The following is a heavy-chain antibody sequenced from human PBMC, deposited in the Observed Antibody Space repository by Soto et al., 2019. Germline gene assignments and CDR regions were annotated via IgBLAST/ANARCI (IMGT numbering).Heavy chain of an antibody. J-gene: IGHJ6*02. Sequence: LGGSLRLSCAASGFTFSTYAMNWVRQAPGKGLEWVSAISGGGGSTYYADSVKGPVTISRDNYKNTRYLQMNSLRAEDTAVYYCEKVSMGDLTFMAYYHYRLDVWAQRTTVTVSS. D-gene: IGHD1-26*01. CDR3: EKVSMGDLTFMAYYHYRLDV. CDR1: GFTFSTYA. CDR2: ISGGGGST. V-gene: IGHV3-23*01.